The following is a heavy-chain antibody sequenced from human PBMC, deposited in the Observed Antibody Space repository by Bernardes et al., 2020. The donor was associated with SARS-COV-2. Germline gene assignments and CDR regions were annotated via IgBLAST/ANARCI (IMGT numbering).Heavy chain of an antibody. J-gene: IGHJ4*02. Sequence: GGSLRLSCAASGFTFNNYGIHWVRQAPGKGLEWVAIISYDGNNKYYADSVKGRFTISRDNSKNTLYLRMTSLRAEDTAVYYCAKGAYSGYDGGFDFWGQGTLVTVSS. CDR2: ISYDGNNK. D-gene: IGHD5-12*01. CDR3: AKGAYSGYDGGFDF. CDR1: GFTFNNYG. V-gene: IGHV3-30*18.